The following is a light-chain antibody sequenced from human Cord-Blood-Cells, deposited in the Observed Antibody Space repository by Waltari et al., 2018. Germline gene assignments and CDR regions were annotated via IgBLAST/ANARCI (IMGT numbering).Light chain of an antibody. J-gene: IGKJ1*01. Sequence: DIQMTQSPSTLSASVGDRVTITCRASQSISSWLALYQPKPGKAPKLLNYDASSLESGVPSRFSGSVAGTEFTLPISSLQPDDFATYYCEQYNSYSGTFGKGTKVEIK. CDR2: DAS. CDR1: QSISSW. CDR3: EQYNSYSGT. V-gene: IGKV1-5*01.